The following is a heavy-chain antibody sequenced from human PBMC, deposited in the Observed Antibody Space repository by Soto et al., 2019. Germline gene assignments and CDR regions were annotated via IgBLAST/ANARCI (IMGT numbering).Heavy chain of an antibody. Sequence: PSETLSLTCAVYGGSFSGYYWSWLRQPPGKGLEWIGEINHSGSTNYNPSLKSRVTISVDTSKNQFSLKLSSVTAADTAVYYCARGPTRGKNYYYYYGMDAWGQGTTVTVSS. CDR3: ARGPTRGKNYYYYYGMDA. CDR1: GGSFSGYY. J-gene: IGHJ6*02. V-gene: IGHV4-34*01. CDR2: INHSGST.